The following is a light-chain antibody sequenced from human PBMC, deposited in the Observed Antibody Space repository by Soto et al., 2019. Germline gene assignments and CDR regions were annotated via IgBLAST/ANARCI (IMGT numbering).Light chain of an antibody. Sequence: DIQMTQSPSTLSGSVGDRVTITCRASQTISSWLAWYQQKQGKAPKLLIYKASTLNSGVPSRFSGSGSGTEFTLTISSLQPDDFATYYCQHYNSYSEAFCQGTKVELK. J-gene: IGKJ1*01. V-gene: IGKV1-5*03. CDR3: QHYNSYSEA. CDR2: KAS. CDR1: QTISSW.